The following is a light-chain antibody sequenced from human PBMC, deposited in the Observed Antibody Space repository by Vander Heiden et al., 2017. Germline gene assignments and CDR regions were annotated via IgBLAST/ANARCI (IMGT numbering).Light chain of an antibody. J-gene: IGKJ5*01. CDR1: QSVSRY. CDR2: DAS. V-gene: IGKV3-11*01. Sequence: EIVLTQSPATLSLSPGERATLSCRASQSVSRYLAWYQQKPGQAPRLLSYDASNRATGIPARFSGSGSGTDFTLTISSLEPEDVAVYYCQQRTNWPPVTFGQGTRLEIK. CDR3: QQRTNWPPVT.